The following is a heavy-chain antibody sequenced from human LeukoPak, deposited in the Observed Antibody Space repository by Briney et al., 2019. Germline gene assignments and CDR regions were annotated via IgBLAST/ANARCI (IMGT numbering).Heavy chain of an antibody. V-gene: IGHV4-59*01. J-gene: IGHJ5*02. CDR1: GGSISSYY. CDR2: IYYSGST. CDR3: AGSGDIVVVPSVFDP. D-gene: IGHD2-2*01. Sequence: SETLSLTCTVSGGSISSYYWSWIRQPPGKGLEWIGYIYYSGSTNYNPSLKSRVTISVDTSKNQFSLELSSVTAADTAVYYCAGSGDIVVVPSVFDPWGQGTLVTVSS.